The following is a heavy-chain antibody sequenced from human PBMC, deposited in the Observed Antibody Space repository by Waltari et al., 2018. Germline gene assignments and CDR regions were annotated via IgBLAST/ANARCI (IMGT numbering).Heavy chain of an antibody. CDR1: GFTFSSYA. V-gene: IGHV3-23*01. CDR2: ISGSGGST. J-gene: IGHJ4*02. Sequence: EVQLLESGGGLVQPGGSLRLSCAASGFTFSSYAMSWVRQAPGKGLEWVSAISGSGGSTYYADSVKCRFTISRDNTTNTLYLQMNSLRAEDTAVYYCAKEVVGIQLWLGAFDYWGQGTLVIVSS. CDR3: AKEVVGIQLWLGAFDY. D-gene: IGHD5-18*01.